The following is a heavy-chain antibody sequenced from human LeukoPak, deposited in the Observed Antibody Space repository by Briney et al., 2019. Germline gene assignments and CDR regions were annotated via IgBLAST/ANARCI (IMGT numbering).Heavy chain of an antibody. CDR1: GFTFSSYA. CDR3: AKGLRHYDS. Sequence: GASLRLSCAASGFTFSSYAMSWVRQAPGKGLEWVSTISGSGNNTYYADSVKGRFTISRDNSKNTLYLQMNSLRAGDTALYYCAKGLRHYDSWGQGTLVTVSS. J-gene: IGHJ4*02. V-gene: IGHV3-23*01. CDR2: ISGSGNNT. D-gene: IGHD3-16*01.